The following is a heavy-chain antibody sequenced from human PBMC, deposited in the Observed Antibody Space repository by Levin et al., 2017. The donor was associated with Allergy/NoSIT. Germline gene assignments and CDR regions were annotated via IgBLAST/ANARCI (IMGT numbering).Heavy chain of an antibody. D-gene: IGHD6-19*01. CDR3: ARLSGSRGWFFDY. V-gene: IGHV4-39*01. Sequence: SQTLSLTCAVSGGSISSSVYYWGWIRQPPGKGLEWIGSMYYSGNTYYNPSLKSRVTISVDTSKNQFSLKVNSVTAADTAVYYCARLSGSRGWFFDYWGRGTLVTVSS. J-gene: IGHJ4*02. CDR2: MYYSGNT. CDR1: GGSISSSVYY.